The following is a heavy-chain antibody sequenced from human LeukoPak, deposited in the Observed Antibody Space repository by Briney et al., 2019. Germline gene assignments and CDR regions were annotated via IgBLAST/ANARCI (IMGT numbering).Heavy chain of an antibody. CDR1: GGSISSYY. Sequence: SETLSLTCTVSGGSISSYYWSWIRQPPGKGLEWIGYIYYSGSTNYNPSLKSRVTISVDTSKNQFSLKLSSVTAADTAVYYCARGVGPKGNYYYYMDVWGKGTTVTVSS. CDR2: IYYSGST. V-gene: IGHV4-59*08. CDR3: ARGVGPKGNYYYYMDV. J-gene: IGHJ6*03.